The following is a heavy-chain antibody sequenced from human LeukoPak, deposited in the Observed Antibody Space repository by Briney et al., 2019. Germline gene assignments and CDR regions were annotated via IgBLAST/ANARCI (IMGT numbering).Heavy chain of an antibody. Sequence: GESLKISCKGSGYSFTSYWIGWVRQMPGKGLEWMGIIYPGDSDTRYSPSFQGQVTISADKSISTAYLQWSSLKASDTAMYYCARHSYGSGSYYNPYYYYGMDVWGQGTTVTVSS. V-gene: IGHV5-51*01. D-gene: IGHD3-10*01. CDR2: IYPGDSDT. J-gene: IGHJ6*02. CDR3: ARHSYGSGSYYNPYYYYGMDV. CDR1: GYSFTSYW.